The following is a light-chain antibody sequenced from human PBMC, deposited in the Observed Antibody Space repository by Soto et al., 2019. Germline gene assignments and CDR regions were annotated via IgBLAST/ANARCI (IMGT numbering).Light chain of an antibody. J-gene: IGKJ1*01. V-gene: IGKV3D-20*02. CDR2: AAS. CDR1: RSVSSSY. Sequence: EIVLTQSPGTLSLSPGERATLSCRASRSVSSSYLVWHQQKPGQAPRLLIYAASRRATGIPDRFSCSGPRTDFTLTIRSPEPEDFAANYCKQRSRWPFSLGRGAKV. CDR3: KQRSRWPFS.